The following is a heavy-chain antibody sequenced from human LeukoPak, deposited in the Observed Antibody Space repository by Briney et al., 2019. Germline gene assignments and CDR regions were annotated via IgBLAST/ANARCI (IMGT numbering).Heavy chain of an antibody. CDR3: ARGGYNIDWMKDATDY. CDR2: INHLGST. V-gene: IGHV4-34*01. Sequence: ASETLSLTCGVYGGSFSGYYYNWIRQSPGKGLEWIAEINHLGSTNYNPSLKSRVAISIDTSKSQFSLRLYSATAADTAVYYCARGGYNIDWMKDATDYWGQGTLVTVSS. J-gene: IGHJ4*02. D-gene: IGHD3-9*01. CDR1: GGSFSGYY.